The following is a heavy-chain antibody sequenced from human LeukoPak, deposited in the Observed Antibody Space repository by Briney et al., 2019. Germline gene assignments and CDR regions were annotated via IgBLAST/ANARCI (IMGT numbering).Heavy chain of an antibody. D-gene: IGHD3-22*01. J-gene: IGHJ3*02. V-gene: IGHV1-69*05. CDR3: ARGRITMIESPDAFDI. CDR1: GGTFSSYA. Sequence: RASVKVSCKASGGTFSSYAINWVRQAPGQGLEWMGRIIPIFATADYAQKLQGRVTMTTDTSTSTAYMELRSLRSDDTAVYYCARGRITMIESPDAFDIWGQGTMVTVSS. CDR2: IIPIFATA.